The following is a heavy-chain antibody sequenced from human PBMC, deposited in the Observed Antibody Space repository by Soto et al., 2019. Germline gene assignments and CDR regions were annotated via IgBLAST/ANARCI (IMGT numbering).Heavy chain of an antibody. CDR3: ARALFGRSPWFDP. D-gene: IGHD3-16*01. Sequence: QVQLQESGPGLVKPSETLSLTCTVSGGSISSYYWSWIRQPPGKGLEWIGYIYYSGSTNYNPSLKSRVTISVDTSKNQFSLKLSSVTAADTAVYYCARALFGRSPWFDPWGQGTLVTVSS. J-gene: IGHJ5*02. V-gene: IGHV4-59*01. CDR1: GGSISSYY. CDR2: IYYSGST.